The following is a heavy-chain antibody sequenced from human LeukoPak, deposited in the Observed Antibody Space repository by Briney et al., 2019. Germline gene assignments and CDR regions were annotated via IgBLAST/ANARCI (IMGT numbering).Heavy chain of an antibody. J-gene: IGHJ5*02. CDR1: GGSFSGYY. Sequence: SETLSLTCAVDGGSFSGYYWSWIRQPPGKGLEWIGEINHSGSTNYNPSLKSRVTISVDTSKNQFSLKLSSVTAADTAVYYCARRGLIAAAGTGNWFGPWGQGTLVTVSS. CDR3: ARRGLIAAAGTGNWFGP. V-gene: IGHV4-34*01. CDR2: INHSGST. D-gene: IGHD6-13*01.